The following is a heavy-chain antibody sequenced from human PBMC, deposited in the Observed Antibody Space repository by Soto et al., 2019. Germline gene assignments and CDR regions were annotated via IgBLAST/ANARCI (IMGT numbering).Heavy chain of an antibody. CDR3: ARDGDPDYYYYYGMDV. V-gene: IGHV1-69*13. Sequence: SVKVSCKASGGTFSSYAISWVRQAPGQGLEWMGGIIPIFGTANYAQKFQGRVTITADESTSTAYMELSSLRSEDTAVYYCARDGDPDYYYYYGMDVWGRVTTVTVSS. D-gene: IGHD2-21*01. CDR2: IIPIFGTA. CDR1: GGTFSSYA. J-gene: IGHJ6*02.